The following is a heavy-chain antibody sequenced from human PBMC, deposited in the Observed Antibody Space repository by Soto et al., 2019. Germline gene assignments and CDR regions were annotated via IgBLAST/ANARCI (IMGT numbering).Heavy chain of an antibody. CDR3: ARPGGGFGELFTPISYYYYYGMDV. CDR1: GGSISSSSYY. CDR2: IYYSGST. J-gene: IGHJ6*02. D-gene: IGHD3-10*01. Sequence: SETLSLTCTVSGGSISSSSYYWGWIRQPPGKGLEWIGSIYYSGSTYYNPSLKGRVTISVDTFKNQFSLKLSSVTAADTAVYYCARPGGGFGELFTPISYYYYYGMDVWGQGTTVTVSS. V-gene: IGHV4-39*01.